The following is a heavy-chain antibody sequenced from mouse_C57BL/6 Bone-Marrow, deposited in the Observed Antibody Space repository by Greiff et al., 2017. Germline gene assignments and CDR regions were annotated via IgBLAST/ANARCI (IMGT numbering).Heavy chain of an antibody. J-gene: IGHJ3*01. CDR3: ASQAWFAY. Sequence: DVKLVESGGGLVKPGGSLKLSCAASGFTFSSYTMSWVRQTPEKRLEWVATISGGGGNTSSPESVKGRFTISRDNAKNTLYLQMSSLRSEYTAFYYCASQAWFAYWGQGTLVTVSA. CDR2: ISGGGGNT. CDR1: GFTFSSYT. V-gene: IGHV5-9*01.